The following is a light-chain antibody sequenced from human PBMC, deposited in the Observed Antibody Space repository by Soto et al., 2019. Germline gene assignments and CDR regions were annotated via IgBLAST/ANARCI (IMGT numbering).Light chain of an antibody. CDR3: QQFNSYSWT. J-gene: IGKJ1*01. CDR2: KAS. Sequence: DIQMTQSPSTLSASVGDRVTITCRASQSISSWLAWYQQKPGKAPKLLIYKASSLEGGVPSRFSGSGSGTEFTLTISSLQPDDFATYYCQQFNSYSWTFCQGINVDIK. CDR1: QSISSW. V-gene: IGKV1-5*03.